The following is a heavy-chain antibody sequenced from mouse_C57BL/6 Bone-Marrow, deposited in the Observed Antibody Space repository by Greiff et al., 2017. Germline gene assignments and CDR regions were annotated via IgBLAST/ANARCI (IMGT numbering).Heavy chain of an antibody. D-gene: IGHD3-3*01. V-gene: IGHV7-3*02. Sequence: EVKLQESGGGLVQPGGSLRLSCATSGFTFTDYYMSWVRQPPGKALEWLGFIRNKANGYTTEYSASVKGRFTISRDNSQSILYLQMNTLRAEDSATDYCASDSRAWFAYWGQGTLVTVSA. CDR3: ASDSRAWFAY. CDR2: IRNKANGYTT. J-gene: IGHJ3*01. CDR1: GFTFTDYY.